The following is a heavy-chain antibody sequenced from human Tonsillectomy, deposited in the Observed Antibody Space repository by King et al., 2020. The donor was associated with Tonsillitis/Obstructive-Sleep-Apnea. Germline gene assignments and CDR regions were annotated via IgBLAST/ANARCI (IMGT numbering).Heavy chain of an antibody. J-gene: IGHJ4*02. V-gene: IGHV1-46*01. Sequence: EQLVQSGAEVKKPGASVKVSCKASGYTFTSYYMHWVRQAPGQGLEWMGIINPSGGSTSYAQKFQGRVTMTRDTSTSTVYMELSSLRSEDTAVYYCARDHVLTDYDILTGPYYFDYWGQGTLVTVSS. D-gene: IGHD3-9*01. CDR3: ARDHVLTDYDILTGPYYFDY. CDR1: GYTFTSYY. CDR2: INPSGGST.